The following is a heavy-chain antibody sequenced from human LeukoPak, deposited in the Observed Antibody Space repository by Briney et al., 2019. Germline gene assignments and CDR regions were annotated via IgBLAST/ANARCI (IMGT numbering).Heavy chain of an antibody. CDR2: ISGSGGST. V-gene: IGHV3-23*01. J-gene: IGHJ4*02. CDR3: AKDLQTPIRPRIYFDY. CDR1: GFTFSSYA. Sequence: SGGSLRLSCAASGFTFSSYAMSWVRQAPGKGLEWVSAISGSGGSTYYADSVKGRFTISRDNSKNSLYLQMNSLRAEDTAVYYCAKDLQTPIRPRIYFDYWGQGTLVTVSS.